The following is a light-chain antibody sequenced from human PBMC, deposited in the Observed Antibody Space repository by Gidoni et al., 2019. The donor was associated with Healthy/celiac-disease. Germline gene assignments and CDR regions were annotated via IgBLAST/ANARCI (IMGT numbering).Light chain of an antibody. J-gene: IGLJ3*02. CDR1: SSNIGAGYD. V-gene: IGLV1-40*01. Sequence: QSVLTQPPSVSGAPGQRVTISCTGSSSNIGAGYDVHWYQQLPGTAPKLLIYGNSNRPSGVPDRFSGSKSGTSASLAITGLQAEDEADYYCQSYDSSLSGYVFGGGTKLNVX. CDR3: QSYDSSLSGYV. CDR2: GNS.